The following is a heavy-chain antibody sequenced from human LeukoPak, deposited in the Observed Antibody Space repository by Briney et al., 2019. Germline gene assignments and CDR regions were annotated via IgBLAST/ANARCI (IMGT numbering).Heavy chain of an antibody. V-gene: IGHV4-31*03. CDR3: ARDASGSQDNYFDY. CDR2: IYYSGST. D-gene: IGHD1-26*01. J-gene: IGHJ4*02. Sequence: PSQTLSLTCTVSGGSISSGGYYWSWIRQHPGKGLEWIGYIYYSGSTYYNPSLKSRVTISVDTSKNQFSLKLSSVTAADTAVYYCARDASGSQDNYFDYWGQGTPVAVSS. CDR1: GGSISSGGYY.